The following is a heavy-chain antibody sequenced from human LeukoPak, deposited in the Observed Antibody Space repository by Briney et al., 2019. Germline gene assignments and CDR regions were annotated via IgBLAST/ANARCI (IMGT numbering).Heavy chain of an antibody. CDR1: GFTFGDYA. CDR3: ARESKHYGDPYYFDY. CDR2: IKQDGSEK. Sequence: PGGSLRLSCTASGFTFGDYAMSWFRQAPGKGLEWVANIKQDGSEKYYVDSVKGRFTISRDNSKNTLYLQMGSLRAEDMAVYYCARESKHYGDPYYFDYWGQGTLVTVSS. J-gene: IGHJ4*02. V-gene: IGHV3-7*01. D-gene: IGHD4-17*01.